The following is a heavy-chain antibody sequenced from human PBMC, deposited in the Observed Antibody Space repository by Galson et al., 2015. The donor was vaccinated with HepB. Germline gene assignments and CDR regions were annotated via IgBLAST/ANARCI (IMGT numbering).Heavy chain of an antibody. Sequence: SLRLSCAASGFTFSSYGMHWVRQAPGKGLEWVAVISYDGSNKYYADSVKGRFTISRDNSKNTLYLQMNSLRAEDTAVYYCAKEFGFYYGSGSWGYYYYGMDVWGQGTTVTASS. D-gene: IGHD3-10*01. V-gene: IGHV3-30*18. J-gene: IGHJ6*02. CDR1: GFTFSSYG. CDR2: ISYDGSNK. CDR3: AKEFGFYYGSGSWGYYYYGMDV.